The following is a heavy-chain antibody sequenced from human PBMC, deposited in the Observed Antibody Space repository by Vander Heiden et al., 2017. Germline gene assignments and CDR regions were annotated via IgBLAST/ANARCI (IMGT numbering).Heavy chain of an antibody. CDR1: GFTLSSYA. CDR3: ATDQGTTVTNFFVY. J-gene: IGHJ4*02. D-gene: IGHD4-17*01. Sequence: EVQLLEPGGGLVPPGGSLRLSCAAPGFTLSSYALSWVRQAPGKGLEWFSSISGSGDTAYYADSMKGRFTISRDNSRNTLYLQMNSLRAEDTALYYCATDQGTTVTNFFVYWGQGTLVTVSS. CDR2: ISGSGDTA. V-gene: IGHV3-23*01.